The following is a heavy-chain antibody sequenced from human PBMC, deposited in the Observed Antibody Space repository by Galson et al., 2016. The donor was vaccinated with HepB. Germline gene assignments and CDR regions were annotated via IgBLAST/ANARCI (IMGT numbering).Heavy chain of an antibody. CDR1: GYTFTTYA. J-gene: IGHJ4*02. V-gene: IGHV1-3*04. D-gene: IGHD3/OR15-3a*01. CDR2: INTGTGKT. Sequence: SVKVSCKASGYTFTTYAIHWVRQAPGQRLEWMGWINTGTGKTTYTENFQGRVTMTRDTSANTAYMELSGLRSEDTAVYYCTCVDSGDYWGQGTLVTVSS. CDR3: TCVDSGDY.